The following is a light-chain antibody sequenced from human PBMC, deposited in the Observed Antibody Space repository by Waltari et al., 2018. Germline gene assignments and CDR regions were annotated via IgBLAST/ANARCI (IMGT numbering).Light chain of an antibody. CDR3: HQRSSWPLT. CDR1: QSVGKY. CDR2: GAS. Sequence: EIVLTQSPATLSLSPGERATLSCWASQSVGKYLLWYQHNPGQAPRLLIYGASNRATGIPARFSGSGSGTDFTLSISSLEPEDFAVYYCHQRSSWPLTFGGGTKVEIK. J-gene: IGKJ4*01. V-gene: IGKV3-11*01.